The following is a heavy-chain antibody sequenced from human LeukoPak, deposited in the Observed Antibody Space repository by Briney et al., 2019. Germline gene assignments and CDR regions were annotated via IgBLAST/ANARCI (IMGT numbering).Heavy chain of an antibody. J-gene: IGHJ4*02. V-gene: IGHV3-48*03. Sequence: GESLKISCAASEFTFSSYDMNWVRQAPGKGLEWVSYISSSGNTIYYADSVKGRFTISRDNAENSVHLQMNSLRAEDTAVYYCARDPAYFGSNSWYRGFDYWGQGTLVTVSS. CDR2: ISSSGNTI. CDR3: ARDPAYFGSNSWYRGFDY. D-gene: IGHD6-13*01. CDR1: EFTFSSYD.